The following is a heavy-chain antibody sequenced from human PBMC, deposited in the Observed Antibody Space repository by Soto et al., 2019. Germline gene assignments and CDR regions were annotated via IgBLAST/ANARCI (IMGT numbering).Heavy chain of an antibody. J-gene: IGHJ5*02. D-gene: IGHD6-19*01. CDR1: GYTFTAYY. V-gene: IGHV1-2*02. CDR3: ARSGTGWATNWFDP. Sequence: ASVKVSCKASGYTFTAYYMHWVRQAPGQGLEWMGWITPNSGGTNYAQKFQGRVTMTRDTSINTAYMELNSLRSDDTAVYYCARSGTGWATNWFDPWGQGTLVTVS. CDR2: ITPNSGGT.